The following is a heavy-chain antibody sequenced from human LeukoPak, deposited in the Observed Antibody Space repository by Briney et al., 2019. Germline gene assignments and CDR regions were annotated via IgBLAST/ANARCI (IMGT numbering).Heavy chain of an antibody. V-gene: IGHV4-59*02. CDR3: ARDSIISSGMDV. CDR1: GASVTDYY. D-gene: IGHD2/OR15-2a*01. J-gene: IGHJ6*02. Sequence: SETLSLTCTVSGASVTDYYWSWIRQPPGKGLEWIGYIYYSGSTNYNPSLKSRVTISVDTSKNQFSLKLNSVTAADTAVYYCARDSIISSGMDVWGQGTTVTVSS. CDR2: IYYSGST.